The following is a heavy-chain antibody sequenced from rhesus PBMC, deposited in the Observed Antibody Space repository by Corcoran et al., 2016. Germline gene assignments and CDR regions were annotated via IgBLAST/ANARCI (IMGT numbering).Heavy chain of an antibody. CDR3: AKNLDS. V-gene: IGHV5-2*01. Sequence: EVQLVQSGAEVKRPGESLKISGKTSGYSFTSYWISWGRQMPGKGLEWMGAIDPSDSDTRYSPSFQGQVTISADKSISTTYLQWSSLKASDSATYYCAKNLDSWGQGVVVTVSS. CDR1: GYSFTSYW. J-gene: IGHJ6*01. CDR2: IDPSDSDT.